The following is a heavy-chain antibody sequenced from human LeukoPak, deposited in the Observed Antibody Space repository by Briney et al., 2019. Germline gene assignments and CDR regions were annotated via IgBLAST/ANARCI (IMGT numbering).Heavy chain of an antibody. CDR1: GYTFTSYY. J-gene: IGHJ6*02. CDR2: INPSGGST. D-gene: IGHD2-2*02. Sequence: ASVKVSCKASGYTFTSYYMHWVRQAPGQGLEWMGIINPSGGSTSYAQKFQGRVTMTRDTSRSTVYMELSSLRSEDTAVYYCARASCYICPGPPYGIDVWGQGTTVTVSS. V-gene: IGHV1-46*01. CDR3: ARASCYICPGPPYGIDV.